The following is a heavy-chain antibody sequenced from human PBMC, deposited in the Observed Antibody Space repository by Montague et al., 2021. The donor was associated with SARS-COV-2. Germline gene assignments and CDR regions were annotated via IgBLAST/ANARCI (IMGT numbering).Heavy chain of an antibody. CDR1: GGSISSGGYY. J-gene: IGHJ3*02. CDR3: ARDTGISGAFDI. D-gene: IGHD2-15*01. V-gene: IGHV4-31*03. CDR2: IYYSGST. Sequence: TLSLTCTVSGGSISSGGYYWSWIRQHPGKDLEWIGYIYYSGSTYYNPSLKSRVTISVDTSKNQFSLKLSSVTAADTAVYYCARDTGISGAFDIWGQGTMVTVSS.